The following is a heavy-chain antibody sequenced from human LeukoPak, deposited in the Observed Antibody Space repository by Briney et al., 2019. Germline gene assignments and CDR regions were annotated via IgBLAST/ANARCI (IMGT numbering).Heavy chain of an antibody. CDR2: IYYSGST. CDR3: ARMSYYYGSRRFDP. CDR1: GGSISSYY. D-gene: IGHD3-10*01. Sequence: SETLSLTCTVSGGSISSYYWSWIRQPPGKGLEWIGYIYYSGSTNYNPSLKSRVTISVDTSKNQFSLKLSSVTAADTAVYYCARMSYYYGSRRFDPWGQGTLVTVSS. J-gene: IGHJ5*02. V-gene: IGHV4-59*01.